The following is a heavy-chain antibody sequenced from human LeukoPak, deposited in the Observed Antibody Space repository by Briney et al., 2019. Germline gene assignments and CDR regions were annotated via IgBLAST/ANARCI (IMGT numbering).Heavy chain of an antibody. CDR2: IYTSGST. CDR3: ARDRRDGYNLYYFDL. CDR1: GGSIYSGSYY. D-gene: IGHD5-24*01. V-gene: IGHV4-61*02. Sequence: SQTLSLTCTVSGGSIYSGSYYWSWIRQPAGKGLEWIGRIYTSGSTNYNPSLKSRVTISIDTSKNQFSLKLSSVTAADTAVYYCARDRRDGYNLYYFDLWGQGTLVTVSS. J-gene: IGHJ4*02.